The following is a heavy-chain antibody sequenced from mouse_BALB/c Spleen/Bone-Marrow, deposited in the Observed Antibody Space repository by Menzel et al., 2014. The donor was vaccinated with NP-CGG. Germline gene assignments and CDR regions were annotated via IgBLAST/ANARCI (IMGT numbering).Heavy chain of an antibody. D-gene: IGHD4-1*01. V-gene: IGHV14-3*02. CDR2: IDPANEHT. J-gene: IGHJ2*01. CDR1: GFNIKDTY. Sequence: EVQLVESGAELVTPGASVKLSCTASGFNIKDTYIHWVKQRPEQGLEWIGRIDPANEHTKYDPNFQGKATIAADTSSNTAYLQLSSLTSEDTAVYYCASLTGTFDYWGQGSTLTVSS. CDR3: ASLTGTFDY.